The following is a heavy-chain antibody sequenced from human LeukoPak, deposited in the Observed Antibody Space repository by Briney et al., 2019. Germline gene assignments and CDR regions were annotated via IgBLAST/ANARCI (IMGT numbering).Heavy chain of an antibody. Sequence: PSQTLSLTCTVSGGSISSGTCYWSWIRQPAGKGLEWIGYMYYSGNGNYNPSLKSRGTISVDTSKNQFSLELTSVTDADTAVYYCARGDRDYDAFDVWGHGTPVTVSS. V-gene: IGHV4-61*10. CDR2: MYYSGNG. D-gene: IGHD3-10*01. CDR3: ARGDRDYDAFDV. J-gene: IGHJ3*01. CDR1: GGSISSGTCY.